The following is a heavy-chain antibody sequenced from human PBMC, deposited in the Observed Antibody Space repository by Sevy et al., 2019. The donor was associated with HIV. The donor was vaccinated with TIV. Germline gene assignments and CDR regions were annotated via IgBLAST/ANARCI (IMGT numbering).Heavy chain of an antibody. D-gene: IGHD2-2*01. CDR3: ARDGGCSSTSCLLYFDS. CDR1: GFTFRNYA. Sequence: GGSLRLSCAASGFTFRNYAMTWVRQAPGKGLQWVSAISGGDDSTYYADSVKGRFTISRDNSKNTLYLQMNSLRVDDTAVYFCARDGGCSSTSCLLYFDSWGQGALVTVSS. CDR2: ISGGDDST. V-gene: IGHV3-23*01. J-gene: IGHJ4*02.